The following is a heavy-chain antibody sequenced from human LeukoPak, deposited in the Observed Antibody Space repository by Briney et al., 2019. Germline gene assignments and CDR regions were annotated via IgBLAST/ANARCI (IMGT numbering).Heavy chain of an antibody. V-gene: IGHV1-8*01. Sequence: ASVQVSFQASGYTFTSYDFNWVRQATGQGREWMGWMNPNSGNTGYAQKFQGRVTMTRDTATSTAYMELSSLSSEDTAVYYCATPGVHYDPSGYYPFQHWGQGTLVTVSS. CDR1: GYTFTSYD. CDR3: ATPGVHYDPSGYYPFQH. J-gene: IGHJ1*01. D-gene: IGHD3-22*01. CDR2: MNPNSGNT.